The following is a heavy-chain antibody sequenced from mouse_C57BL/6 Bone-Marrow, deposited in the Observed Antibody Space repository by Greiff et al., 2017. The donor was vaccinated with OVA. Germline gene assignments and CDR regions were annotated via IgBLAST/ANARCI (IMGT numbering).Heavy chain of an antibody. J-gene: IGHJ3*01. CDR1: GFTFSNYW. CDR2: IRLKSDNYAT. V-gene: IGHV6-3*01. CDR3: TGYGNYWFAY. Sequence: EVKVEESGGGLVQPGGSMKLSCVASGFTFSNYWMNWVRQSPEKGLEWVAQIRLKSDNYATHYAESVKGRFTISRDDYKSSVYLQMNNLRAEDTGIYYCTGYGNYWFAYGGQGTLVTVSA. D-gene: IGHD2-10*02.